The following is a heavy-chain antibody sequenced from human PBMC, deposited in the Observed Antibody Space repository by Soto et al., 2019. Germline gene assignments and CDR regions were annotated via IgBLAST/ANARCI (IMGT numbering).Heavy chain of an antibody. J-gene: IGHJ6*03. CDR1: GGSLSSYY. CDR3: ASISSGWSEDYYYYMDV. D-gene: IGHD6-19*01. Sequence: QVQLQESGPGLVKPSETLSLTCTVSGGSLSSYYWSWIRQPPGKGLEWIGYIYYSGSTNYNPSLKSRVTMAVDTSKNQFSLKLSSVTAADTAVYYCASISSGWSEDYYYYMDVWGKGTTVTVPS. V-gene: IGHV4-59*01. CDR2: IYYSGST.